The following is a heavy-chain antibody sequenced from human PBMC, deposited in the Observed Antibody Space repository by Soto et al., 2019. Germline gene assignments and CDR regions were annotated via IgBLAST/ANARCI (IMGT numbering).Heavy chain of an antibody. CDR2: IYYSGST. Sequence: QVQLQESGPGLVKPSETLSLTCTVSGGSISSYYWSWIRQPPGKGLEWIAYIYYSGSTNYNPSLKGRVTISVDKSKNQFSLKLSSVTAADTAVYYCARSWGGSLDYCGQGTLVTVSS. V-gene: IGHV4-59*01. CDR1: GGSISSYY. D-gene: IGHD6-13*01. J-gene: IGHJ4*02. CDR3: ARSWGGSLDY.